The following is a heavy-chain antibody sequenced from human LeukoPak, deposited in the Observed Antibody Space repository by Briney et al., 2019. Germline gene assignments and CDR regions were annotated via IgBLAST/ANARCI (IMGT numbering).Heavy chain of an antibody. V-gene: IGHV3-21*01. Sequence: GGSLRLSCAASGFTVSSNYMSWVRQAPGKGLEWVSSITSSSASMYYADSVKGRFTISRDNAKNSLYLQMNSLRAEDTSVYYCARTYYDILTAYNPYFDYWGQGTLVTVSS. D-gene: IGHD3-9*01. CDR3: ARTYYDILTAYNPYFDY. CDR1: GFTVSSNY. CDR2: ITSSSASM. J-gene: IGHJ4*02.